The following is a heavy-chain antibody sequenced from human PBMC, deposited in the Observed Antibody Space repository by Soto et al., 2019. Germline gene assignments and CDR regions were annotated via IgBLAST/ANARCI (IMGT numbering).Heavy chain of an antibody. D-gene: IGHD6-13*01. J-gene: IGHJ6*02. V-gene: IGHV4-34*01. CDR1: GGSFSGYY. CDR3: ARGKEYSSSWYWYYYYGMDV. Sequence: SETLSLTCAVYGGSFSGYYWSWIRQPPGKGLEWIGEINHSGSTNYNPSLKSRVTIPVDTSKNQFSLKLSSVTAADTAVYYCARGKEYSSSWYWYYYYGMDVWGQGTTVTVSS. CDR2: INHSGST.